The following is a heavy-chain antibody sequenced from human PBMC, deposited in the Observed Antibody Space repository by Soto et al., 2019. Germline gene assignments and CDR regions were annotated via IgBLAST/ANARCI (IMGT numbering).Heavy chain of an antibody. CDR1: GYTFTNYY. D-gene: IGHD1-1*01. CDR3: ARDNSAANGVLDH. V-gene: IGHV1-46*04. CDR2: INPSARSA. J-gene: IGHJ4*02. Sequence: GASVKFSCKASGYTFTNYYLHWVRQAPGQGLEWVGMINPSARSASYAQKLRGRLTMDRDTSTTTVYMELSRLTFEDTAVYFCARDNSAANGVLDHWGQGTLVTVSS.